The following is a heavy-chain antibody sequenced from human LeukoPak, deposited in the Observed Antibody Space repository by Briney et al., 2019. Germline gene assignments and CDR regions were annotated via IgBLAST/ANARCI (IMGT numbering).Heavy chain of an antibody. CDR1: GGSISSYY. J-gene: IGHJ4*02. D-gene: IGHD3-22*01. CDR2: IYYSAST. CDR3: ARDRANDSSGYSGFDY. V-gene: IGHV4-59*01. Sequence: SETLSLTCTVSGGSISSYYWSWIRQPPGKGLEWIGYIYYSASTNYNPSLKSRVTISVDTSKNQFSLKLSSVTAADTAVYYCARDRANDSSGYSGFDYWGQGTLVTVSS.